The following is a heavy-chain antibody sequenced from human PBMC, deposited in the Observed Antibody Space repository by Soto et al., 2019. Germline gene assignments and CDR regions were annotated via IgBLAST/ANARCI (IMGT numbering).Heavy chain of an antibody. V-gene: IGHV3-33*01. D-gene: IGHD3-10*01. CDR3: ARALPPSMVRGFDY. J-gene: IGHJ4*02. CDR1: GFTCSSYG. CDR2: IWYDGSNE. Sequence: QVQLVESGGGVVQPGRSLTLSCAASGFTCSSYGMHWVRQAPGKGLEWVALIWYDGSNEYYVDSVKGRFTISRDDSRNTLSLQMNSLRPEDTAVYYCARALPPSMVRGFDYWGQGTLVTVSP.